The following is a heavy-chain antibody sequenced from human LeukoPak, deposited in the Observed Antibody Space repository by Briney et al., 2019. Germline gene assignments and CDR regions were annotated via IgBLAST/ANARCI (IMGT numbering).Heavy chain of an antibody. CDR1: GFTFSSYG. V-gene: IGHV3-30*18. CDR2: ISYDGSNK. D-gene: IGHD1-26*01. J-gene: IGHJ4*02. CDR3: AKDQGWELLPSRFDY. Sequence: GGSLRLSCAASGFTFSSYGMHWVRQAPGKGLEWVAVISYDGSNKYYADSVKGRFTISRDNSKNTLYLQMNSLRAEDTAVYYCAKDQGWELLPSRFDYWGQGTLVTVSS.